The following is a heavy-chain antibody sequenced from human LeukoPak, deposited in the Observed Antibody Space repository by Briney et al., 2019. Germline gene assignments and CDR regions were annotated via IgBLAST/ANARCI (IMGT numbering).Heavy chain of an antibody. CDR1: GFPFSSYW. Sequence: GGSLRLSCEPSGFPFSSYWMLWVRQAPGKGLVWVSRISGDGTIKTYADIVRGRFIVSRDNTKNILYLQMNSLKVEDTATYFCSRSQFDYWGQGVLVTVSS. CDR2: ISGDGTIK. J-gene: IGHJ4*02. CDR3: SRSQFDY. V-gene: IGHV3-74*03.